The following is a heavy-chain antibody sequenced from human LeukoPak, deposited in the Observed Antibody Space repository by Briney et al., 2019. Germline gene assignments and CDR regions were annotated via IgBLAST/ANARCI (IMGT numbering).Heavy chain of an antibody. CDR3: ASGQLRIAAAGTQGLPTH. D-gene: IGHD6-13*01. CDR1: GYTFTNYY. CDR2: INPSGGGA. V-gene: IGHV1-46*01. Sequence: GASVTVSCKASGYTFTNYYMHWVRQAPGQGLEWVGIINPSGGGANYAQELQGRVTMTRHTSTSTVYMELNSLRSDDTAVYYCASGQLRIAAAGTQGLPTHWGQGTVVTVSS. J-gene: IGHJ4*02.